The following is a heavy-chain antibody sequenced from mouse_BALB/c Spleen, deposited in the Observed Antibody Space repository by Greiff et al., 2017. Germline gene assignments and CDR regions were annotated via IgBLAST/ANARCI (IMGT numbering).Heavy chain of an antibody. J-gene: IGHJ1*01. CDR2: ISSGGSYT. CDR1: GFTFSSYA. D-gene: IGHD2-10*01. V-gene: IGHV5-9-4*01. CDR3: ARASYYGNYGYFDV. Sequence: EVQVVESGGGLVKPGGSLKLSCAASGFTFSSYAMSWVRQSPEKRLEWVAEISSGGSYTYYPDTVTGRFTISRDNAKNTLYLEMSSLRSEDTAMYYCARASYYGNYGYFDVWGAGTTVTVSS.